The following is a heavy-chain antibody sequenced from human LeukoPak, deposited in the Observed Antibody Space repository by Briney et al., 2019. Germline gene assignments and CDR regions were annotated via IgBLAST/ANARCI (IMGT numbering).Heavy chain of an antibody. CDR3: ARGGYTSGWPDYHYYMDV. D-gene: IGHD6-19*01. CDR1: GGSISSYY. V-gene: IGHV4-4*07. Sequence: SETLSLTCTVSGGSISSYYWSWIRQPAGKGLEWIGRIYTSGSTNYNPSLKSRVTMSVDTSKNQFSLTLRSVIAADTAVYFCARGGYTSGWPDYHYYMDVWGKGTTVTISS. J-gene: IGHJ6*03. CDR2: IYTSGST.